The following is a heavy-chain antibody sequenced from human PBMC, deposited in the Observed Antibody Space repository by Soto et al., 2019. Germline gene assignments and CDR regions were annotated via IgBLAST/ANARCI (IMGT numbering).Heavy chain of an antibody. D-gene: IGHD7-27*01. CDR2: IIPIFRTP. V-gene: IGHV1-69*14. Sequence: QVQLVQSGTEVKKPGSSVKVSCKASGDTFGNYAINWVRQAPGQGLEWMGGIIPIFRTPNYAQKFQGRATFTGDKSTNTANRELSSLRSEDTAVNYCARETGIPYYFAHGGQGSQFTVSS. J-gene: IGHJ4*02. CDR1: GDTFGNYA. CDR3: ARETGIPYYFAH.